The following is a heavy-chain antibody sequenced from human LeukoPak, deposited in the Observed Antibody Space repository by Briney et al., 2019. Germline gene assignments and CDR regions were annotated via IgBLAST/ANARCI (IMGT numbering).Heavy chain of an antibody. J-gene: IGHJ4*02. D-gene: IGHD2-15*01. CDR3: AKEDCSGGRCYSLHY. CDR1: GFTFDDYG. V-gene: IGHV3-20*04. Sequence: GGSLRLSCADSGFTFDDYGMTWVRQTPGKGLEWVSTINWNGGSTAYADSVKGRFTISRDNAKNSLYLQMNSLRAEDAAVYYCAKEDCSGGRCYSLHYWGQGTLVTVSS. CDR2: INWNGGST.